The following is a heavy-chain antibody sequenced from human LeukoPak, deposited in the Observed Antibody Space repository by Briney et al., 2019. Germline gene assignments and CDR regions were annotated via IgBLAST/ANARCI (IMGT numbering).Heavy chain of an antibody. D-gene: IGHD1-26*01. Sequence: GGSLRLSCAASGFTFSRYWMSWVRQAPGKGLEWVSSISVSSTYIYYADSVKGRFSISRDNAKNSLFLQMNSLRGEDTSVYYCARDLKWERGRDAYDLWGQGTMVSVSS. CDR3: ARDLKWERGRDAYDL. J-gene: IGHJ3*01. CDR1: GFTFSRYW. V-gene: IGHV3-21*01. CDR2: ISVSSTYI.